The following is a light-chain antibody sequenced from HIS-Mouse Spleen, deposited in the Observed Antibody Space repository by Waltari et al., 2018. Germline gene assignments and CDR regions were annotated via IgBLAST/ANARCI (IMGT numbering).Light chain of an antibody. CDR1: SSDVGSYNL. Sequence: QSALTQPASVSGSPGQSITISCTGTSSDVGSYNLVSWYQQHPGKAPKLMIYEGSTRPSGVSNRFSGSKSGNPASLTIAGLQAEDEADYYCCSYAGSSTWVFGGGTKLTVL. J-gene: IGLJ3*02. CDR3: CSYAGSSTWV. CDR2: EGS. V-gene: IGLV2-23*01.